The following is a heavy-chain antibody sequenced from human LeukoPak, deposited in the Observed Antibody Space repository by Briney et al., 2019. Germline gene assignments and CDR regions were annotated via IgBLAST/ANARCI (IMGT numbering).Heavy chain of an antibody. Sequence: GRSLRLSCAASGFTFSSYAMHWVRQAPGKGLEWVAVISPDGSRTYYADSVKGRFTISRDNSKNTLYLQMNSLRAEDTAVYYCARDHSGGGSYLYWGQGTLVTVSS. D-gene: IGHD1-26*01. J-gene: IGHJ4*02. V-gene: IGHV3-30*04. CDR1: GFTFSSYA. CDR2: ISPDGSRT. CDR3: ARDHSGGGSYLY.